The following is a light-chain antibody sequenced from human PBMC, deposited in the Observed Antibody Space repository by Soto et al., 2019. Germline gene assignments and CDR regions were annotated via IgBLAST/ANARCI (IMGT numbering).Light chain of an antibody. CDR3: HQYGNSPYT. J-gene: IGKJ2*01. Sequence: ETVLTQSPGTLSLSPGVRATLYCRASQSVSSAFFAWYQQRPGLAPRLLIYGASSRATGIPDRFSGSGSGTDFTLTISRLEPEDFAVYYCHQYGNSPYTFGQGTKLEIK. CDR2: GAS. V-gene: IGKV3-20*01. CDR1: QSVSSAF.